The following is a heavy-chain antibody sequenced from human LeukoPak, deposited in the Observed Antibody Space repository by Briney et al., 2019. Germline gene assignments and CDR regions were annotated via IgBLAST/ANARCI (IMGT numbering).Heavy chain of an antibody. V-gene: IGHV4-34*01. J-gene: IGHJ5*02. CDR1: GGSFSGYY. CDR2: INHSGST. CDR3: ARGCPRSEDWFDP. Sequence: SETLSLTCAVYGGSFSGYYWSWIRQPPGKGREWIGEINHSGSTNYNPSLKSRVTISVDTSKNQFSLKLSSVTAADTAVYYCARGCPRSEDWFDPWGQGTLVTVSS.